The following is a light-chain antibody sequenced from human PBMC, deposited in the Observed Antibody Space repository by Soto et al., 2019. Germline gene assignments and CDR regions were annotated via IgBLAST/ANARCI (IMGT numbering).Light chain of an antibody. Sequence: SVLTLSPSTLSLSPGGVSTLSCRASQSVPSNYLAWYQQKPGQAPRLLIYGAAGRATGIPDRFSGSGSGTDFTLTISRLEPEDFAVYYCQLYGISPHFGQGTRL. V-gene: IGKV3-20*01. J-gene: IGKJ5*01. CDR1: QSVPSNY. CDR3: QLYGISPH. CDR2: GAA.